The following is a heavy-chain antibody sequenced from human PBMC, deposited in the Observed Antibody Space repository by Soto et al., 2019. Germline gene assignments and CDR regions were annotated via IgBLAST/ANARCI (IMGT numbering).Heavy chain of an antibody. J-gene: IGHJ4*02. Sequence: ALSGKCTVSCGSISSGDYYWSWIRQPPGKGLEWIGYIYYSGSTYYNPSLKSRVTISVDTSKNQFSLKLSSVTAADTAVYYCARSIAAADLDFDYWGQRTLVTVSS. CDR3: ARSIAAADLDFDY. CDR2: IYYSGST. CDR1: CGSISSGDYY. D-gene: IGHD6-13*01. V-gene: IGHV4-30-4*01.